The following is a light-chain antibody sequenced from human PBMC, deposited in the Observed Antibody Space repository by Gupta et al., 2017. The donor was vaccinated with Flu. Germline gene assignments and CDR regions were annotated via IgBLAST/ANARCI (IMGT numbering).Light chain of an antibody. CDR2: DTS. V-gene: IGKV3-11*01. Sequence: EIVLTQSPATLSLSPGERAILSCRVSQSVSTYLAWYQQKPGQAPRLLMYDTSKRVAGIPARFSGSGSGTDFTLTISTLEPEDFAVYYCQQRSDLPMYTFGQGTRLEIK. CDR1: QSVSTY. J-gene: IGKJ2*01. CDR3: QQRSDLPMYT.